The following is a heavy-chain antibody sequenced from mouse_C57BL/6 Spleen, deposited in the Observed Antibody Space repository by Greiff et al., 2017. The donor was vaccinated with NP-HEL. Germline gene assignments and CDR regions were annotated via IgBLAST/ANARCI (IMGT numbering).Heavy chain of an antibody. V-gene: IGHV5-16*01. D-gene: IGHD2-3*01. CDR1: GFTFSDYY. CDR2: INYDGSST. Sequence: EVQLVESEGGLVQPGSSMKLSCTASGFTFSDYYMAWVRQVPEKGLEWVANINYDGSSTYYLDSLKSRFIISRDNAKNILYLQMSSLKSEDTATYYCAREVYDGGFAYWGQGTLVTVSA. J-gene: IGHJ3*01. CDR3: AREVYDGGFAY.